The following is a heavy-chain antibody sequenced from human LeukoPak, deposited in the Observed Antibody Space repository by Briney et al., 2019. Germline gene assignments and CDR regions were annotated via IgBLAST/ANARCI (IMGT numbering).Heavy chain of an antibody. CDR1: GFTFGDYA. J-gene: IGHJ6*03. CDR3: ARAVTTWPYYYYMDV. CDR2: ISSKAYGGTT. V-gene: IGHV3-49*03. D-gene: IGHD4-17*01. Sequence: GGTLRLSCTASGFTFGDYAMNWFRQAPGKGLEWVGFISSKAYGGTTDYAESVKGRFTISRDDSKSIAYLQMNSLKAEDTAVYYCARAVTTWPYYYYMDVWGKGNTVTVSS.